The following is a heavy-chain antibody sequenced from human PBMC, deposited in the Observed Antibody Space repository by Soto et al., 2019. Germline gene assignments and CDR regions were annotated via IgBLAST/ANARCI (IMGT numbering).Heavy chain of an antibody. CDR3: ARAWLDVYYYYGMDV. J-gene: IGHJ6*02. CDR1: GGSFSGYY. Sequence: PSETLSLTCAVYGGSFSGYYWSWIRQPPGKGLEWIGEINHSGSTNYNPSLKGRVTISVDTSKNQFSLKLSSVTAADTAVYYCARAWLDVYYYYGMDVWGQGTTVTVSS. D-gene: IGHD6-19*01. CDR2: INHSGST. V-gene: IGHV4-34*01.